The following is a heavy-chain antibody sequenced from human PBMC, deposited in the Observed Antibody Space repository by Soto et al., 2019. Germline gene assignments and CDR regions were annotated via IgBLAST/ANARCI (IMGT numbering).Heavy chain of an antibody. V-gene: IGHV4-34*01. J-gene: IGHJ6*02. D-gene: IGHD6-19*01. CDR3: AREDSYGWSGESLDV. CDR1: GDSLRGQS. CDR2: LDQSGGT. Sequence: QVQLQQWGAGLLKASETLSLTCAVVGDSLRGQSWNWIRQSPGKCLEWIGELDQSGGTNYNPSLKSRAIISDDPSKNQFSLTLTSVTAADTAVYYCAREDSYGWSGESLDVWGQGTTVTVSS.